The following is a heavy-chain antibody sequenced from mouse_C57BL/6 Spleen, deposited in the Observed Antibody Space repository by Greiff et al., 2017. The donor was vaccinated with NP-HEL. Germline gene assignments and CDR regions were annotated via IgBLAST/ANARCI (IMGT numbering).Heavy chain of an antibody. CDR1: GYTFTDYY. CDR2: IYPGSGNT. Sequence: VKLMESGAELVRPGASVKLSCKASGYTFTDYYINWVKQRPGQGLEWIARIYPGSGNTYYNEKFKGKATLTAEKSSSTAYMQLSSLTSEDSAVYFCARSRVDSSGYVFAYWGQGTLVTVSA. D-gene: IGHD3-2*02. J-gene: IGHJ3*01. V-gene: IGHV1-76*01. CDR3: ARSRVDSSGYVFAY.